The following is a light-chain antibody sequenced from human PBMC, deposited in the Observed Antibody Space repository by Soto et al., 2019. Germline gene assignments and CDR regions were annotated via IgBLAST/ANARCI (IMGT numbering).Light chain of an antibody. CDR2: GAS. Sequence: EIVVTQSPGTLSLSPGERATLSCRASQSVSSSYLAWYQQKPGQTPRLLFYGASSRATGIPDRFSGSVSGTDFTLTISRLEPEDFAVYYCQQYGSSPFTFGPGTKVDIK. J-gene: IGKJ3*01. V-gene: IGKV3-20*01. CDR3: QQYGSSPFT. CDR1: QSVSSSY.